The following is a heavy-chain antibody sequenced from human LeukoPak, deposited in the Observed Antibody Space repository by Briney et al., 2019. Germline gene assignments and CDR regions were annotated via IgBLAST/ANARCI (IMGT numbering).Heavy chain of an antibody. V-gene: IGHV3-66*04. CDR1: GFTVSSNC. J-gene: IGHJ4*02. Sequence: GSLRLSCAASGFTVSSNCMSWVRQAPGKGLEWVSVIYSGGSTYYADSVKGRFTISRDNSKNTLYLQMNSLRAEDTAVYYCARQVGWLGNYFDYWGQGTLVTVSS. D-gene: IGHD6-19*01. CDR2: IYSGGST. CDR3: ARQVGWLGNYFDY.